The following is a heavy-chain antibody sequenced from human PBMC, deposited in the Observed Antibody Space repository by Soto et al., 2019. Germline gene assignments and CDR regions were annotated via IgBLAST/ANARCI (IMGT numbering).Heavy chain of an antibody. J-gene: IGHJ4*02. CDR3: ARDLAYSGYDLGVRFDY. CDR1: GYTFTSYG. V-gene: IGHV1-18*01. D-gene: IGHD5-12*01. Sequence: ASVKVSCKASGYTFTSYGISWVRQAPGQGLEWMGWISAYNGNTNYAQKLQGRVTMTTDTSTSTAYMELRSLRSDDTAVYYCARDLAYSGYDLGVRFDYWGQGTLVTVSS. CDR2: ISAYNGNT.